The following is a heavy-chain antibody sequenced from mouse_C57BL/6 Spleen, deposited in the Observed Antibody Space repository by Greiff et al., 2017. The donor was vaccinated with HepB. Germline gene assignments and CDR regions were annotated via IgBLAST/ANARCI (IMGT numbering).Heavy chain of an antibody. V-gene: IGHV1-39*01. Sequence: EVQLQQSGPELVKPGASVKISCKASGYSFTDYNMNWVKQSNGKSLEWIGVINPNYGTTSYNQKFKGKATLTVDQSSSTSDKQLNSLTSEDSAVSYCAREGNWDYFDYWGQGTTLTVSS. J-gene: IGHJ2*01. CDR3: AREGNWDYFDY. CDR2: INPNYGTT. CDR1: GYSFTDYN. D-gene: IGHD4-1*01.